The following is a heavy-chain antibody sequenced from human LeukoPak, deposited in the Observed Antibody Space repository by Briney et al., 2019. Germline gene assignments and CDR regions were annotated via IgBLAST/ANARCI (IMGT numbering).Heavy chain of an antibody. V-gene: IGHV1-18*04. CDR2: IGAYNGDT. CDR3: TRDHCSGDNCPSFDY. J-gene: IGHJ4*02. Sequence: ASVKVSCKPSGYTFTSFGIRWVRQAPGQGLEWMGWIGAYNGDTNYAQKFQGRVTMTTDTSTSTAYMDLRSLRSDDTAVYYCTRDHCSGDNCPSFDYWGQGTLVTVSS. CDR1: GYTFTSFG. D-gene: IGHD2-15*01.